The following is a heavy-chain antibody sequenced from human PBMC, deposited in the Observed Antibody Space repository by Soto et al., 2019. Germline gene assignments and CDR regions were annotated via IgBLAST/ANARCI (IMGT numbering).Heavy chain of an antibody. CDR2: IWYDGSNK. J-gene: IGHJ6*02. D-gene: IGHD3-3*01. CDR3: ARTGGAGVVIRHYYYYGMDV. V-gene: IGHV3-33*01. CDR1: GFTFSSYG. Sequence: QVQLVESGGGVVQPGRSLRLSCAASGFTFSSYGMHWVRQAPGKGLEWVAVIWYDGSNKYYADSVKGRFTISRDNSKNTLYLQMNSLRAEHTAVYYCARTGGAGVVIRHYYYYGMDVWGQGTTVTVSS.